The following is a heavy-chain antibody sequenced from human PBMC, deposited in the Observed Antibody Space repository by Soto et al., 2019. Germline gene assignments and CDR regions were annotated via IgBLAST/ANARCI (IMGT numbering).Heavy chain of an antibody. CDR1: RFTFSEYA. V-gene: IGHV3-64D*06. D-gene: IGHD2-21*01. Sequence: EVQVVESGGGLVQPGGSLRLSCSASRFTFSEYAMHWVRQAPGKGLQYVSAISYNGDKTYYADSVKGRFTISRDNSKNALYLQMSSLRAEDTALYYCVRDTGGDAYNDAFDLWGQGTMVTVSS. J-gene: IGHJ3*01. CDR3: VRDTGGDAYNDAFDL. CDR2: ISYNGDKT.